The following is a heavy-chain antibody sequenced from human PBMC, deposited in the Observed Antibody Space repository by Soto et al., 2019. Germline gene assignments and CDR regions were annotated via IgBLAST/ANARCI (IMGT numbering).Heavy chain of an antibody. J-gene: IGHJ6*02. Sequence: ASVKVSCKASGGTFSSYAISWVRQAPGQGLEWMGGIIPIFGTANYAQKFQGRVTITADKSTSTAYMELSSLRSEDTAVYYCARXGLAVRGSTDYYYGMDVWGQGTTVTVSS. V-gene: IGHV1-69*06. CDR2: IIPIFGTA. CDR3: ARXGLAVRGSTDYYYGMDV. D-gene: IGHD3-10*01. CDR1: GGTFSSYA.